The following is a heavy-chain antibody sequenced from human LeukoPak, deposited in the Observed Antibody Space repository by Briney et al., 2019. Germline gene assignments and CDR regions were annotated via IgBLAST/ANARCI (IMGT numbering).Heavy chain of an antibody. V-gene: IGHV5-51*01. Sequence: GESLKISCTGSGYGFSSYWISWVRQMPGKGLEWMGIIYPGDSDTTYSPSFQGQVTISADTSIRTAYLQWSSLKASDTAMYYCARRGRYFDFDLWGQGTLVTVSS. CDR1: GYGFSSYW. D-gene: IGHD3-9*01. CDR3: ARRGRYFDFDL. CDR2: IYPGDSDT. J-gene: IGHJ4*02.